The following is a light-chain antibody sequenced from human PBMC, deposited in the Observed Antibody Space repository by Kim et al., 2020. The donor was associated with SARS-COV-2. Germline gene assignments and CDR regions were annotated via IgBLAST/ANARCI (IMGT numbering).Light chain of an antibody. CDR2: VNSHGSN. CDR1: SGQRRDA. V-gene: IGLV4-69*02. Sequence: ASVKLTWVLGSGQRRDATAWIQQQPKKGTRHWMKVNSHGSNAQGHGIPDRFPGSGSGAERYLTLSSLQPEDEADYFCQTWDTGIRVFGGGTQLTVL. J-gene: IGLJ3*02. CDR3: QTWDTGIRV.